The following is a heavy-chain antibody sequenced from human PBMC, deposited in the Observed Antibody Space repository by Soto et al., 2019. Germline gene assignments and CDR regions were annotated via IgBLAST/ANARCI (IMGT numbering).Heavy chain of an antibody. CDR1: GGSISSGGYS. Sequence: PSETLSLTCAVSGGSISSGGYSWSWIRQPPGKGLEWIGYIYHSGSTYYNPSLKSRVTISVDRSKSQFSLKLSSVTAADTAVYYCARAGAGTRENYYYYGMDVWGQGTTVTVSS. CDR2: IYHSGST. CDR3: ARAGAGTRENYYYYGMDV. J-gene: IGHJ6*02. D-gene: IGHD1-7*01. V-gene: IGHV4-30-2*01.